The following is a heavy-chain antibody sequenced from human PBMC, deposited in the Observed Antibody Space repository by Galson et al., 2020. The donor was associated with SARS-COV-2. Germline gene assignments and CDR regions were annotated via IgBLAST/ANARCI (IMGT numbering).Heavy chain of an antibody. Sequence: ASVKVSCKVSGYTLTELSMHWVRQAPGKGLEWMGGFDPEDGETIYAQKFQGRVTMTEDTSTDTAYMELSSLRSEDTAVYYCATDHFMVQGVIISRCFGCLGYWGQGTLVTVSS. J-gene: IGHJ4*02. V-gene: IGHV1-24*01. D-gene: IGHD3-10*01. CDR3: ATDHFMVQGVIISRCFGCLGY. CDR1: GYTLTELS. CDR2: FDPEDGET.